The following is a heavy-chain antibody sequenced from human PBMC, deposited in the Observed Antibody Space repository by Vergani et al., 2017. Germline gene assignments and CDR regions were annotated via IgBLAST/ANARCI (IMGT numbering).Heavy chain of an antibody. CDR3: AKESPGKGSGWPYFDY. D-gene: IGHD6-19*01. V-gene: IGHV3-30*18. J-gene: IGHJ4*02. CDR1: GFTFSSYG. CDR2: ISYDGSNK. Sequence: QVQLVESGGGVVQPGRSLRLSCAASGFTFSSYGMHWVRQAPGKGLEWVAVISYDGSNKYYADSVKGRFTISRDNSKNTLYLQMNSLRAEDTAVYYCAKESPGKGSGWPYFDYWGQGTLVTVSS.